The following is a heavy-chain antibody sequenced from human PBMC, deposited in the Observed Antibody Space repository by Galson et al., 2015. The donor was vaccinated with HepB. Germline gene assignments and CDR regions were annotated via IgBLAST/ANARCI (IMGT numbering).Heavy chain of an antibody. J-gene: IGHJ5*02. CDR2: TYYRSKWYN. V-gene: IGHV6-1*01. Sequence: CAISGDSVSSNSAAWNWIRQSPSRGLEWLGRTYYRSKWYNDYAVSVKSRITINPDTSKNQFSLQLNSVTPEDTAVYYCARDYGVVAGLNWFDPWGQGTLVTVSS. CDR3: ARDYGVVAGLNWFDP. CDR1: GDSVSSNSAA. D-gene: IGHD6-19*01.